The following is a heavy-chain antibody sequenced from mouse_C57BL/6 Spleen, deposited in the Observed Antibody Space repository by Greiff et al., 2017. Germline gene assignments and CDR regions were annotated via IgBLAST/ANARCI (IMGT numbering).Heavy chain of an antibody. CDR3: ARERRDYSGSSPPYSMDY. CDR2: INPSNGGT. Sequence: QVQLQQPGTELVKPGASVKLSCKASGYTFTSYWMHWVKQRPGQGLEWIGNINPSNGGTNYNEKFKSKATLTVDTSSSTAYMQLSSLTSEDSAVYYCARERRDYSGSSPPYSMDYWGQGTSVTVSA. V-gene: IGHV1-53*01. D-gene: IGHD1-1*01. J-gene: IGHJ4*01. CDR1: GYTFTSYW.